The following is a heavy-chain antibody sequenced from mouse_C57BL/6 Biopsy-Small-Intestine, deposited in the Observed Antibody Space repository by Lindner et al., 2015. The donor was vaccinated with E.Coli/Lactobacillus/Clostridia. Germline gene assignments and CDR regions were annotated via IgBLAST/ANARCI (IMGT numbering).Heavy chain of an antibody. CDR1: GYTFTGYW. D-gene: IGHD1-3*01. J-gene: IGHJ4*01. CDR2: ILPGRGST. CDR3: ARDRSGGYYAMDY. V-gene: IGHV1-9*01. Sequence: VQLQESGAELMKPGGSVKLSCKATGYTFTGYWIEWVKQRPGHGLEWIGEILPGRGSTKNNEKFKGKATLTADKSSSTAYMQLSSLTSEDSAVYFCARDRSGGYYAMDYWGQGTSVTVSS.